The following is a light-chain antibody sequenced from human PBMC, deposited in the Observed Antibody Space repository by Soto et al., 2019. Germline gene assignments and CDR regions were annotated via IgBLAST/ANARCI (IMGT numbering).Light chain of an antibody. V-gene: IGKV1-39*01. J-gene: IGKJ1*01. CDR3: QQSYSPLWT. CDR1: QSISNY. CDR2: AAS. Sequence: DIKMTQSPASLSASVGDRVPITCRASQSISNYLNWYQHKEGKAPKVMIYAASSLQRGVPSRFSGSGSGTDFTLIISSLQPDDVAPYYCQQSYSPLWTFGQGTKVDIK.